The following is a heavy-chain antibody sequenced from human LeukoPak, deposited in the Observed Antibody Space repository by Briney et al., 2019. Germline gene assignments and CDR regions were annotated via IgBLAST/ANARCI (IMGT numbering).Heavy chain of an antibody. D-gene: IGHD6-13*01. J-gene: IGHJ4*02. CDR3: AKESYSSSWYGYDY. CDR1: GFTVSSNY. V-gene: IGHV3-23*01. Sequence: GGSLRLSCAASGFTVSSNYMSWVRQAPGKGLEWVSAISGSGGSTYYADSVKGRFTISRDNSKNTLYLQMNSLRAEDTAVYYCAKESYSSSWYGYDYWGQGTLVTVSS. CDR2: ISGSGGST.